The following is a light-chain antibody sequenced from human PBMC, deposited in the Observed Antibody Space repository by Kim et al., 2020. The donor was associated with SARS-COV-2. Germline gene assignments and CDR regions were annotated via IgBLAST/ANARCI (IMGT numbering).Light chain of an antibody. CDR2: DAS. CDR3: QEYSTFSRT. V-gene: IGKV1-5*01. J-gene: IGKJ1*01. CDR1: ESIDKW. Sequence: DIQMTQSPSILSASVGDRVIITCRASESIDKWLAWYQQKPGQVPFLLVHDASSLESGVPLRFSGSGSGTEFTLTITSLQPDDFAVYYCQEYSTFSRTFGQGTKVDIK.